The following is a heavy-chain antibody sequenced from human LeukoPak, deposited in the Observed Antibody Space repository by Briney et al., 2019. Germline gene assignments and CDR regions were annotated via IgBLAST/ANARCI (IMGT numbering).Heavy chain of an antibody. J-gene: IGHJ6*02. CDR3: ARDIYDILTGYLYYCYYGMDV. D-gene: IGHD3-9*01. Sequence: GASVKVSCKASGYTFTSYYMHWVRQAPGQGLEWMGIINPSGGSTSYAQKFQGRVTMTRDTSTSTVYMELSSLRSEDTAVYYCARDIYDILTGYLYYCYYGMDVWGQGTTVTVSS. CDR1: GYTFTSYY. V-gene: IGHV1-46*01. CDR2: INPSGGST.